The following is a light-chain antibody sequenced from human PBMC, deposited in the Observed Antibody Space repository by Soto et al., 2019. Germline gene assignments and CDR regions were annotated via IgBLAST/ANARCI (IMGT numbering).Light chain of an antibody. CDR1: QSVGSNF. J-gene: IGKJ2*01. V-gene: IGKV3-20*01. Sequence: EIVLTQSPGTLSLSPGERATLSCRATQSVGSNFLAWFQQKPGQPPRLLIYGASTRATGIPDRFSGRGSGTDFTLTISRLEPGDCAVYYCHQDGSSPFTFGQGTKLEIK. CDR2: GAS. CDR3: HQDGSSPFT.